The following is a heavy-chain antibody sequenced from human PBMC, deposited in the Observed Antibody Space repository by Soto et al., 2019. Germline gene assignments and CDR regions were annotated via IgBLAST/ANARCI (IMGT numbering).Heavy chain of an antibody. D-gene: IGHD1-7*01. CDR3: ARDRITGTPIDAFDI. Sequence: GGSLRLSCAASGFTFSSYSMNWVRQAPGKGLEWVSSISSSSSYIYYADSVKGRFTISRDNAKNSLYLQMNSLRAEDTTVYYCARDRITGTPIDAFDIWGQGTMVTVSS. CDR1: GFTFSSYS. V-gene: IGHV3-21*01. CDR2: ISSSSSYI. J-gene: IGHJ3*02.